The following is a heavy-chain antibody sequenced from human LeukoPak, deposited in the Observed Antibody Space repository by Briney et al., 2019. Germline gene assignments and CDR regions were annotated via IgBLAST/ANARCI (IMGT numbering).Heavy chain of an antibody. J-gene: IGHJ6*03. CDR3: ARYSYDFWSGYYRMYYYYMDV. CDR2: ISYDGSNK. D-gene: IGHD3-3*01. CDR1: GFTFSSYV. V-gene: IGHV3-30*04. Sequence: GRSLRLSCAASGFTFSSYVHWVRQAPGKGLEWVAVISYDGSNKYYADSVKGRFTISRDNSKNTLYLQMNSLRAEDTAVYYCARYSYDFWSGYYRMYYYYMDVWGKGTTVTVSS.